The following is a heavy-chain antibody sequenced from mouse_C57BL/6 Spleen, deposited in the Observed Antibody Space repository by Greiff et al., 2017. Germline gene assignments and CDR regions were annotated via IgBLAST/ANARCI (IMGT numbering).Heavy chain of an antibody. J-gene: IGHJ2*01. CDR1: GFTFSNYW. D-gene: IGHD4-1*01. Sequence: DVQLQESGGGLVQPGGSMKLSCVASGFTFSNYWMNWVRQSPEKGLEWVAQIRLKSDNYATHYAESVKERFTISRDDSKSSVYLQMNNLRAEDTEIYYCTVTGTEVFDYWGQGTTLTVSS. CDR3: TVTGTEVFDY. CDR2: IRLKSDNYAT. V-gene: IGHV6-3*01.